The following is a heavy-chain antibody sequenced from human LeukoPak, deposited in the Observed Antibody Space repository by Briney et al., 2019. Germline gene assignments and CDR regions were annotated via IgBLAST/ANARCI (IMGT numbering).Heavy chain of an antibody. CDR2: IYYSGST. CDR1: GGSISSHY. V-gene: IGHV4-59*11. D-gene: IGHD3-10*01. CDR3: ARVGAAGGYFDY. J-gene: IGHJ4*02. Sequence: PSETLSLTCTVSGGSISSHYWSWIRQPPGKGLEWIGYIYYSGSTNYNPSLKSRVTISVDTFKNQFSLKLSSVTAADTAVYYCARVGAAGGYFDYWGQGTLVTVSS.